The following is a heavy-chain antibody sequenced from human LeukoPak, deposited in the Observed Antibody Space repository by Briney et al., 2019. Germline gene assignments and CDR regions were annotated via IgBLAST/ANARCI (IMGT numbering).Heavy chain of an antibody. J-gene: IGHJ5*02. CDR1: GFTVNGAY. D-gene: IGHD6-19*01. CDR3: ARVARGGWDNWLDP. Sequence: GSLRLSCAASGFTVNGAYMSWVRQAPGKGLDWVSVINADGTILFTDSVKGRFSISRDNSKNTLFLQMHSLRVEDTAVYYCARVARGGWDNWLDPWGQGTLVTVSS. CDR2: INADGTI. V-gene: IGHV3-66*01.